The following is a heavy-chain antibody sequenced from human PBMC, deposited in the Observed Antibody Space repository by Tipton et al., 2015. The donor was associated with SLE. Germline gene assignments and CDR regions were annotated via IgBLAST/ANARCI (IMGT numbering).Heavy chain of an antibody. V-gene: IGHV3-74*01. Sequence: SLRLSCAASGFSFNMHWMHWVRQTPGKRLVWVSYINGDGTSATYADSVKGRFTISRDNAKDSLYLELNSLGVDDTGLYYCAKVGIYEAGLVEHWGQGILVIVSA. D-gene: IGHD2-21*01. CDR3: AKVGIYEAGLVEH. J-gene: IGHJ4*02. CDR1: GFSFNMHW. CDR2: INGDGTSA.